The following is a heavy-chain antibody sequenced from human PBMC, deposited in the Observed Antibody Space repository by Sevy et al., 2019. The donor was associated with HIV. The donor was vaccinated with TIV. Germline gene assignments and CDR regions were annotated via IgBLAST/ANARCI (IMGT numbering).Heavy chain of an antibody. CDR2: IYYSGST. J-gene: IGHJ4*02. CDR3: AREGGYDYEAPFFDY. V-gene: IGHV4-59*01. CDR1: GGSISSYY. Sequence: SETLSLTCTVSGGSISSYYWSWIRQPPGKGLEWIGYIYYSGSTNYNPSLKSRVTISVDTSKNQFSLKLRSVTAADTAVYYCAREGGYDYEAPFFDYWGQGTLVTVSS. D-gene: IGHD5-12*01.